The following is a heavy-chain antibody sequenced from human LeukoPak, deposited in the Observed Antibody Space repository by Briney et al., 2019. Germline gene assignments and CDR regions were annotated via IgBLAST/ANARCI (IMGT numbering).Heavy chain of an antibody. CDR3: ARDRQYQIPDY. D-gene: IGHD2-2*01. CDR2: INPNSGDT. V-gene: IGHV1-2*02. Sequence: ASVKVSCKAVGYRFSGYYIQWVRQAPGQGLEWMGWINPNSGDTDFAQKSQGRVTLTRATSISTAYMELSSLRFDDTAVYYCARDRQYQIPDYWGQGTLVTVSS. J-gene: IGHJ4*02. CDR1: GYRFSGYY.